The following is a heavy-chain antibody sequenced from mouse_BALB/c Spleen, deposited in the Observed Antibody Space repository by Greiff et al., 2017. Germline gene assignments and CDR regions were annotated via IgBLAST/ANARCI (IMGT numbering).Heavy chain of an antibody. CDR1: GYTFTSYW. CDR2: INPSTGYT. J-gene: IGHJ2*01. CDR3: ARSGKSGYCDY. D-gene: IGHD4-1*01. Sequence: QVQLQQSGAELAKPGASVKMSCKASGYTFTSYWMHWVKQRPGQGLEWIGYINPSTGYTEYNQKFKDKATLTADKSSSTAYMQLSSLTSEDSAVYYCARSGKSGYCDYWGQGTTLTVSS. V-gene: IGHV1-7*01.